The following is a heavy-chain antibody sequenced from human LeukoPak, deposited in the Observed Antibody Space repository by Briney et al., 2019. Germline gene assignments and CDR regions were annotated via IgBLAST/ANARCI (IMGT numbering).Heavy chain of an antibody. CDR2: ISGSGGST. D-gene: IGHD6-13*01. V-gene: IGHV3-23*01. CDR3: AKVPIRGQQPRYFDY. Sequence: EGSLRLSCAASGFTFSSYAMSWVRQAPGKGLEWVSAISGSGGSTYYADCVKGRFTISRDNSKNTLYLQMNSLRAEDTAVYYCAKVPIRGQQPRYFDYWGQGTLVTVSS. J-gene: IGHJ4*02. CDR1: GFTFSSYA.